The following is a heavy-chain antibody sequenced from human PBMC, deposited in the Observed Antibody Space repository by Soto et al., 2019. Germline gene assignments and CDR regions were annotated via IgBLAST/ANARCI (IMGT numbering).Heavy chain of an antibody. D-gene: IGHD5-18*01. CDR1: GCSLINAGMG. J-gene: IGHJ5*02. CDR2: IFSSDEK. Sequence: SGPTLANPAATLPLTCTVSGCSLINAGMGVSWISQPPGKALEWLAHIFSSDEKSYRTSLETRLTVSKDTSKSQVVLTMTNMDPLDTATYYCARAVDRAISDIWFDPWGQGTKVTVSS. V-gene: IGHV2-26*01. CDR3: ARAVDRAISDIWFDP.